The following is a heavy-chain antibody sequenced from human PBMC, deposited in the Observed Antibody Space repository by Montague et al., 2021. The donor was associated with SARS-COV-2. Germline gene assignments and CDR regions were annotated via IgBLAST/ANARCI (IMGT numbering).Heavy chain of an antibody. CDR3: ARRSLGYCSGGISYYAFDH. CDR2: IYYSGST. Sequence: SETRSLTCTVSGGSISSYHWSWIRQPPGKGLEWIGYIYYSGSTNYNPSLKSRVTISVDTSKNQFSLKLSSVTAADTAVYYCARRSLGYCSGGISYYAFDHWGQGTLVTVSS. D-gene: IGHD2-15*01. J-gene: IGHJ5*02. CDR1: GGSISSYH. V-gene: IGHV4-59*01.